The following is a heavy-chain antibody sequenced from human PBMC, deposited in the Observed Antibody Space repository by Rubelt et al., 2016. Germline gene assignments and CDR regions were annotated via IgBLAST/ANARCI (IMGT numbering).Heavy chain of an antibody. D-gene: IGHD3-22*01. CDR1: GYTFTGYY. CDR3: ARFAIGGHSSGYLFDY. V-gene: IGHV1-2*02. Sequence: QVQLVQSGAEVKKPGASVKVSCKASGYTFTGYYMHWVRQAPGQGLAWMVWINPNSGGTNYAQKFPGRVTITRDTSISTAYLELSRLISDDTAVYYCARFAIGGHSSGYLFDYWGQGTLVTVSS. J-gene: IGHJ4*02. CDR2: INPNSGGT.